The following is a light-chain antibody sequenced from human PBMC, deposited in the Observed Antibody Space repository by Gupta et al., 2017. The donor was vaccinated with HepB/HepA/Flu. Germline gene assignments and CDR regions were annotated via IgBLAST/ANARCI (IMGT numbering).Light chain of an antibody. Sequence: IEMTQSPDSLAVSLGERATIPCQSSQSLLYSSNNRNYLSWFQKKPGQPPKLLIYWASSRESGVPDRFSGSGSETDFTLTISSLQAEDVAVYYCQQDYSTPWTFGQGTKVEVK. CDR1: QSLLYSSNNRNY. V-gene: IGKV4-1*01. CDR2: WAS. J-gene: IGKJ1*01. CDR3: QQDYSTPWT.